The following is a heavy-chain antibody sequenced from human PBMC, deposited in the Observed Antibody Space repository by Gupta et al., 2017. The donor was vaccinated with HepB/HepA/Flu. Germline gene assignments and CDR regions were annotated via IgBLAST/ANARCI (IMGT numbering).Heavy chain of an antibody. CDR3: ARAHYTYCDFWSGYYTSDYYYYYMDV. J-gene: IGHJ6*03. V-gene: IGHV4-31*03. CDR1: GGSISSGGYY. CDR2: IYYSGRT. Sequence: QVQLQESGPGLVKPSQTLSLTCPVSGGSISSGGYYCSWIRQHPGQGLEWIGYIYYSGRTYYNPSLKSRVTISVDTSKNQFSLKLSSVTAAGTAVYYCARAHYTYCDFWSGYYTSDYYYYYMDVWGKGTTVTVSS. D-gene: IGHD3-3*01.